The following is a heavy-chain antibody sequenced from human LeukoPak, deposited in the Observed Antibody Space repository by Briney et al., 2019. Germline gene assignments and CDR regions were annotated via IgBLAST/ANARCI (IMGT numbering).Heavy chain of an antibody. CDR2: FIPIFGSA. Sequence: ASVKLSCKASGATFSSYVISWLRQSPGQRLGWVGGFIPIFGSASYAQKFQCRMTIAADKVATTAYKELRKLRSEDPAVNYVAKRKRRLQLDAFDIWGQGTMVTVSS. V-gene: IGHV1-69*06. J-gene: IGHJ3*02. D-gene: IGHD5-24*01. CDR3: AKRKRRLQLDAFDI. CDR1: GATFSSYV.